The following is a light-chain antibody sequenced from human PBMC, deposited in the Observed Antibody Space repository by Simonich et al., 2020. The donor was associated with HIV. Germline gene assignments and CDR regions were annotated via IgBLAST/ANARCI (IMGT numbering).Light chain of an antibody. CDR3: QQSFSNLRGT. Sequence: DIQMTQSPSSLSASVGARVTITCRASQSISTDLNWYQQKVGKAPELLIYAASDLQSGVPSRFSGSGSGTHVTLPISSLQPEDFATYYCQQSFSNLRGTFGQGTKVEIK. V-gene: IGKV1-39*01. CDR2: AAS. CDR1: QSISTD. J-gene: IGKJ1*01.